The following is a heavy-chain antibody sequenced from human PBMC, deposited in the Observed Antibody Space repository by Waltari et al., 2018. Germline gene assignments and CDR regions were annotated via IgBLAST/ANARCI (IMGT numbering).Heavy chain of an antibody. Sequence: QVQLVESGGGVVQPGRSLRLSCAASRFTSSSSGMHWVRQTPGRGLEGVAVLSSDGSRKSYAYSVKGRFSISRDNSKNSLSLEMNSLRPEDTAVYYCASCTGGNCYYYGFDVWGQGTTVTVSS. V-gene: IGHV3-30*03. CDR1: RFTSSSSG. CDR2: LSSDGSRK. CDR3: ASCTGGNCYYYGFDV. D-gene: IGHD2-8*02. J-gene: IGHJ6*02.